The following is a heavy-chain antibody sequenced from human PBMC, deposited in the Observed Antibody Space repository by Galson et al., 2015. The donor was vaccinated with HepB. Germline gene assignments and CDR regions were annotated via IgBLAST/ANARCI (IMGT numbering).Heavy chain of an antibody. CDR3: ARVKRGEWYSFYYYGMDV. J-gene: IGHJ6*02. Sequence: SLRLSCAASEFILSMYWMNWVRQAPGKGLEWVANITEDGSEKNYVDSVKGRFTIARDNAKNSLHLQMNSLRAGDTAVYYCARVKRGEWYSFYYYGMDVWGRGTTVTVSS. D-gene: IGHD3-10*01. CDR2: ITEDGSEK. V-gene: IGHV3-7*05. CDR1: EFILSMYW.